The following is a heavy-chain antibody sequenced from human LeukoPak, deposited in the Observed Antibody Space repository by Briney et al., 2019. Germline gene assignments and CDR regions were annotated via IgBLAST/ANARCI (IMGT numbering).Heavy chain of an antibody. CDR2: IIPIFGTA. D-gene: IGHD3-10*01. CDR3: VRDGGSYGSGSRNWFDP. CDR1: GGTFSSYA. Sequence: VASVKVSCKASGGTFSSYAISWVRQAPGQGLEWMGGIIPIFGTANYAQKFQGRVTITADKSTSTAYMELSSLRSEDTAVYYCVRDGGSYGSGSRNWFDPWGQGTLVTVSS. V-gene: IGHV1-69*06. J-gene: IGHJ5*02.